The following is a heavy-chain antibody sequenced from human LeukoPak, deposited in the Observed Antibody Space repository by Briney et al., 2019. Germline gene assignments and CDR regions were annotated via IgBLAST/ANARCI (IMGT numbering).Heavy chain of an antibody. D-gene: IGHD3-22*01. V-gene: IGHV3-7*01. J-gene: IGHJ4*02. CDR3: ASYNYYDSSGYYGRVY. CDR1: GFTLSSYW. Sequence: GGSLRLSCAASGFTLSSYWMSWVRQAPGKELEWVANIKQDGSEKYYVDSVKGRFTISRDNAKNSLYLQMNSLRAEDTAVYYCASYNYYDSSGYYGRVYWGQGTLVTVSS. CDR2: IKQDGSEK.